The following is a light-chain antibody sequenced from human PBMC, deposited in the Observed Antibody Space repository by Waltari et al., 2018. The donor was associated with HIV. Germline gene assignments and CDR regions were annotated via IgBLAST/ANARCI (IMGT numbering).Light chain of an antibody. CDR1: QSVSTN. V-gene: IGKV3-15*01. J-gene: IGKJ1*01. CDR2: DSS. CDR3: QQYSDWPRA. Sequence: EIVVTQVPAALSVSPGERASLSCIASQSVSTNLAWYHQVSGQAPRLLISDSSNRSTGVPDRFSGSGSGTHVTLTISSLQSEDSGVYYCQQYSDWPRAFGLGTKVEV.